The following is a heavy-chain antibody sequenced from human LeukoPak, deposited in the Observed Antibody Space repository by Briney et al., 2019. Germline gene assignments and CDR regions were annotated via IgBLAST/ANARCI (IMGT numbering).Heavy chain of an antibody. D-gene: IGHD4-11*01. Sequence: GGSLRLSCAASGFTFSSYAMHWVRQAPGKGLEWVAVISYDGSNKYYADSVKGRFTISRDNSKNTLYLQMNSLRAEDTAVYYCARAERMTTVTTFDYWGQGTLVTVSS. V-gene: IGHV3-30-3*01. CDR1: GFTFSSYA. CDR3: ARAERMTTVTTFDY. J-gene: IGHJ4*02. CDR2: ISYDGSNK.